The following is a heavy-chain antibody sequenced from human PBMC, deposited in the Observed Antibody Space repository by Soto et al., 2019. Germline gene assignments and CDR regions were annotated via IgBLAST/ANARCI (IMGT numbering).Heavy chain of an antibody. D-gene: IGHD1-7*01. CDR1: GGSISSGGYY. CDR2: IYYSGST. Sequence: SETLSLTCTVSGGSISSGGYYWSWIRQHPGKGLEWIGYIYYSGSTYYNPSLKSRVTISVDTSKNQFSLKLSSVTAADTAVYYCARGYNWNYNPLDPWGQGTLVTVSS. V-gene: IGHV4-31*03. CDR3: ARGYNWNYNPLDP. J-gene: IGHJ5*02.